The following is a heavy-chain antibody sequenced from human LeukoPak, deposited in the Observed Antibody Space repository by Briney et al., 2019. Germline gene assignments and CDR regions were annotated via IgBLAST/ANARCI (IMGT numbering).Heavy chain of an antibody. Sequence: SVKVSCKASGFTFTSSAMQWVRQARGQRLEWIGWIVVGSGNTNYAQKFQERVTITRDMSTSTAYMELSSLRSDDTAVYYCAREKLAYCGGDCYSVDYWGQGTLVTVSS. CDR1: GFTFTSSA. V-gene: IGHV1-58*02. J-gene: IGHJ4*02. D-gene: IGHD2-21*02. CDR2: IVVGSGNT. CDR3: AREKLAYCGGDCYSVDY.